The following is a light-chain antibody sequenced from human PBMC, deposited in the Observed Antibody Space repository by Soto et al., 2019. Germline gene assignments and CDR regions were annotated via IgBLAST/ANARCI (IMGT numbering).Light chain of an antibody. CDR1: QSFSSSY. CDR2: GAS. V-gene: IGKV3-20*01. J-gene: IGKJ1*01. Sequence: EIVLTQSPGTLSLSPGERATLSCRASQSFSSSYLAGYQQKPGQAPRLLIYGASNRATGIPDRFSGSGSGTDFTLTISRLEPDDFAEYYCQQYDSSPLTFGQGTKVEIK. CDR3: QQYDSSPLT.